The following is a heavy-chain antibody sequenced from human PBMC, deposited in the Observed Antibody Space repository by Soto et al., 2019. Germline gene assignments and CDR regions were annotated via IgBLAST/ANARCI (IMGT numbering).Heavy chain of an antibody. CDR3: ASAPGDYYGSGSNGWFDP. Sequence: PSETLSLTCTVSGGSISSSSYYLGWIRQPPGKGLEWIGSIYYSGSTYYNPSLKSRVTISVDTSKNQFSLKLSSVTAADTAVYYCASAPGDYYGSGSNGWFDPWGQGTLVTVSS. J-gene: IGHJ5*02. CDR1: GGSISSSSYY. V-gene: IGHV4-39*01. D-gene: IGHD3-10*01. CDR2: IYYSGST.